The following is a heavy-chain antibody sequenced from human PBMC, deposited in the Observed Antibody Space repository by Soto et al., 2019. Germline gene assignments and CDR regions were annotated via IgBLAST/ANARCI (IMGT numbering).Heavy chain of an antibody. CDR1: GGTFSSYT. J-gene: IGHJ6*03. CDR2: IIPILGIA. Sequence: ASVKVSCKASGGTFSSYTISWVRQAPGQGLEWMGRIIPILGIANYAQKFQGRVTITADKSTSTAYMELSSLRSEDTAVYYCARETVATRKYYYMDVWGKGTTVTVSS. D-gene: IGHD4-17*01. V-gene: IGHV1-69*04. CDR3: ARETVATRKYYYMDV.